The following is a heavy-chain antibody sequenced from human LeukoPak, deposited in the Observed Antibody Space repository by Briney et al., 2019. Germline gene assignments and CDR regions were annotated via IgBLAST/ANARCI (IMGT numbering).Heavy chain of an antibody. CDR1: GFTFSSYA. J-gene: IGHJ4*02. CDR2: IKQDGSEK. V-gene: IGHV3-7*01. D-gene: IGHD1-26*01. CDR3: ARDQIVGATIFDY. Sequence: SGRSLRLSCAASGFTFSSYAIHWVRQAPGKGLEWVANIKQDGSEKYYVDSVKGRFTISRDNAKNSLYLQMNSLRAEDTAVYYCARDQIVGATIFDYWGQGTLVTVSS.